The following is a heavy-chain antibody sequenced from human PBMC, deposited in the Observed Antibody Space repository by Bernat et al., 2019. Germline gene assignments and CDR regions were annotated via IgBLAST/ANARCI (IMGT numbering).Heavy chain of an antibody. V-gene: IGHV3-30*03. CDR3: TTENPMALI. J-gene: IGHJ3*02. Sequence: QVQLVESGGGVVQPGRSLRLSCAASGFTFSSYGMHWVRQAPGKGLEWVAVISYDGSNKYYADSVKGRFTISRDNSKNTLYLQMNSLKTEDTAVYYCTTENPMALIWGQGTMVTVSS. D-gene: IGHD3-10*01. CDR2: ISYDGSNK. CDR1: GFTFSSYG.